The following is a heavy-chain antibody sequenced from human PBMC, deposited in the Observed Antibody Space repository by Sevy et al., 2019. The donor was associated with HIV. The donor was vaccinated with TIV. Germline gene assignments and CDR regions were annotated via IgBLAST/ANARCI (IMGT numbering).Heavy chain of an antibody. CDR2: INPNSGDT. J-gene: IGHJ5*02. CDR1: GYTFTGYY. D-gene: IGHD3-22*01. Sequence: ASVKVSCKASGYTFTGYYMHWVRQAPGQGLEWMGWINPNSGDTNYAQKFQGRVTMTRDTSISTAYMELSRLRSDDTAVYYCARDRAPDYYYDSSGYYYPWGQGTLVTVSS. V-gene: IGHV1-2*02. CDR3: ARDRAPDYYYDSSGYYYP.